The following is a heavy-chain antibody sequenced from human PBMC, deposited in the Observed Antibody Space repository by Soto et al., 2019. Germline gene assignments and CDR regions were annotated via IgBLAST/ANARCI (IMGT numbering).Heavy chain of an antibody. CDR1: GFTFSSYA. J-gene: IGHJ5*02. CDR2: ISGSGGST. CDR3: AKDLRRHEYNWCDP. D-gene: IGHD4-17*01. V-gene: IGHV3-23*01. Sequence: PGGSLRLSCAASGFTFSSYAMSWVRQAPGKGLEWVSAISGSGGSTYYADSVKGRFTISRDNSKNTLYLQMNSLRAEDTAVYYCAKDLRRHEYNWCDPWRQGTLGTVSS.